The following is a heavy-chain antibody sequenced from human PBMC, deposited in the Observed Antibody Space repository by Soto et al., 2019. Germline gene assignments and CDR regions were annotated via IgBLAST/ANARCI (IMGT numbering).Heavy chain of an antibody. D-gene: IGHD3-10*01. V-gene: IGHV4-30-4*01. CDR1: GGSISSGDYY. J-gene: IGHJ4*02. CDR2: IYYSGST. CDR3: ARRGVSGPVDY. Sequence: SETLSLTCTVSGGSISSGDYYWSWIRQPPGKGLEWIGYIYYSGSTYYNPSLKSRVTISVDMSKNNFSLKLSSVTAADTAVYYCARRGVSGPVDYWGQGALVTVSS.